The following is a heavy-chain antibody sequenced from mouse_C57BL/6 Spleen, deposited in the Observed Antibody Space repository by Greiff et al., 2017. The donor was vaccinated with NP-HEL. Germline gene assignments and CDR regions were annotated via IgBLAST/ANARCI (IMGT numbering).Heavy chain of an antibody. D-gene: IGHD3-2*02. V-gene: IGHV1-54*01. CDR3: AREDSSGTSDY. Sequence: VMLVESGAELVRPGTSVKVSCKASGYAFTNYLIEWVKQRPGQGLEWIGVINPGSGGTNYNEKFKGKATLTADKSSSTAYMQLSSLTSEDSAVYFCAREDSSGTSDYWGQGTTLTVSS. CDR1: GYAFTNYL. CDR2: INPGSGGT. J-gene: IGHJ2*01.